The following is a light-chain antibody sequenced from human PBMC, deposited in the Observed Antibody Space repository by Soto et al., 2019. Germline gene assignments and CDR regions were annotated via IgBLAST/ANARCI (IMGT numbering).Light chain of an antibody. J-gene: IGKJ5*01. CDR3: QQYNDRPPIT. CDR2: GAS. CDR1: QSVSSSY. Sequence: EIVLTQSPGSLSLSPGERATLSCRASQSVSSSYLAWYQQKPGQAPRLLIYGASSRATGIPARFSGSGSGSEFTLTISGLQSEDFAVYYCQQYNDRPPITFGQGTRLEI. V-gene: IGKV3-15*01.